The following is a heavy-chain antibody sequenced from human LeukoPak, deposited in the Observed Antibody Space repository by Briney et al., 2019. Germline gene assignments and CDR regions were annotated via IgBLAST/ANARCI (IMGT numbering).Heavy chain of an antibody. CDR3: AKATRGITIFGVVTDGYYFDY. CDR2: IRYDGSNK. V-gene: IGHV3-30*02. CDR1: GFTFSSYG. J-gene: IGHJ4*02. Sequence: PGGSLRLSCAASGFTFSSYGMHWVRQAPGKGLEWVAFIRYDGSNKYYADSVKGRFTISRDNSKNTLYLQMYSLRAEDTAVYYCAKATRGITIFGVVTDGYYFDYWGQGTLVTVSS. D-gene: IGHD3-3*01.